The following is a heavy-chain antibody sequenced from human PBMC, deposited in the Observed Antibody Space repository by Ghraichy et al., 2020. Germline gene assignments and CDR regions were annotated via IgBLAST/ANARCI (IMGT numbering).Heavy chain of an antibody. D-gene: IGHD6-13*01. J-gene: IGHJ3*02. CDR3: ARHEFGSSWYGAFDI. CDR2: IYYSGST. CDR1: YDSISSSHYY. Sequence: SETLSLTCTVSYDSISSSHYYWGWVRQPPGKGLEWIASIYYSGSTYYNPSLKSRVTIFIDTSKNHLSLILSSVTAADTAVYYCARHEFGSSWYGAFDIWGQGTMLTVSS. V-gene: IGHV4-39*01.